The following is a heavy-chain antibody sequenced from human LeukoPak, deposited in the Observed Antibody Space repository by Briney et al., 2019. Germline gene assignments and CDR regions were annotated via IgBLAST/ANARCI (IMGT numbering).Heavy chain of an antibody. J-gene: IGHJ4*02. V-gene: IGHV3-23*01. CDR3: ASDYDSSGYYFDY. CDR2: ISGSGGST. Sequence: GGSLRLSCAASGFTFSSYGMSWVRQAPGKGLEWVSAISGSGGSTYYADSVKGRFTISRDNAKNTLYLQMNSLRAEDTAVYYCASDYDSSGYYFDYWGQGTLVTVSS. CDR1: GFTFSSYG. D-gene: IGHD3-22*01.